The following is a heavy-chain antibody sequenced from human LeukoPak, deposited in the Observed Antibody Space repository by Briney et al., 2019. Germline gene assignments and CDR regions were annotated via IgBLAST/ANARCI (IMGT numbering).Heavy chain of an antibody. CDR2: INHSGST. D-gene: IGHD3-3*01. J-gene: IGHJ6*02. Sequence: PSETLSLTCAVYGGSFSGYYWSWIRQPPGKGLEWIGEINHSGSTNYNPSLKSRVTISVDTSMNQFSLKLSSVTAADTAVYYCARGVGLRFLEWSPNYYYYYGMDVWGQGTTVTVSS. CDR1: GGSFSGYY. V-gene: IGHV4-34*01. CDR3: ARGVGLRFLEWSPNYYYYYGMDV.